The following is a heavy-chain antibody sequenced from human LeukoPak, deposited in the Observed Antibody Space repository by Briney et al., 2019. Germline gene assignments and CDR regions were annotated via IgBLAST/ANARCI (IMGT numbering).Heavy chain of an antibody. V-gene: IGHV1-69*02. CDR1: GGTFSSYT. D-gene: IGHD2-2*01. CDR2: IIPILGIA. Sequence: SVKVSCKASGGTFSSYTISWVRQAPGQGLEWMGRIIPILGIANYAQKFQGRVTITADESTSTAYMELSSLRTEETAVYLSASNPIVLPAILATPYWSQGSLVTVSS. CDR3: ASNPIVLPAILATPY. J-gene: IGHJ4*02.